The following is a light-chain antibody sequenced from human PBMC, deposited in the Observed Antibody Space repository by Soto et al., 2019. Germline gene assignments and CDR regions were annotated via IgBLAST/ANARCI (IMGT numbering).Light chain of an antibody. J-gene: IGKJ2*01. V-gene: IGKV1-6*01. CDR1: QSITNY. CDR3: LQDYDYPYT. CDR2: AAS. Sequence: IQMTQSPSALSASVGDRVTITCRASQSITNYLNWYQHKPGQAPNLLIYAASNLHSGVPSRFSGSGSGTDFALIISSLQPEDFATYYCLQDYDYPYTFGQGTKGDI.